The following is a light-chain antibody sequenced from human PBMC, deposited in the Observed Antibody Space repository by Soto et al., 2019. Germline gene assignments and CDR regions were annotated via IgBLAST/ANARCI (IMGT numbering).Light chain of an antibody. V-gene: IGKV1-39*01. Sequence: DIQMTQSPSPLSASVGDRVTITCRASQNISIFLNWYQQKPGTAPQLLIFATYILQSGVPSRFSGGGSGTDFTLTISSLQPEDFATYYCQQSYSNPRTFGPGTKVDL. CDR3: QQSYSNPRT. CDR1: QNISIF. CDR2: ATY. J-gene: IGKJ3*01.